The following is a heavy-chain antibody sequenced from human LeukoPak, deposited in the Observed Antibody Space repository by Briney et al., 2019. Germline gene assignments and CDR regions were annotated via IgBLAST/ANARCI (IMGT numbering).Heavy chain of an antibody. CDR3: AREVDHDAFDI. CDR1: GYTFTGYY. D-gene: IGHD5-12*01. CDR2: ISAYNGNT. V-gene: IGHV1-18*04. Sequence: ASVKVSCKASGYTFTGYYMHWVRQAPGQGLEWMGWISAYNGNTNYAQKLQGRVTMTTDTSTSTAYMELRSLRSDDTAVYYCAREVDHDAFDIWGQGTMVTVSS. J-gene: IGHJ3*02.